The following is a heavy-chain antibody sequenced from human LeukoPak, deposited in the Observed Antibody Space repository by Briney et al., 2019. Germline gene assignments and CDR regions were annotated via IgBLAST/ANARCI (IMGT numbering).Heavy chain of an antibody. Sequence: ASVKVSCKASGYTFTGYYMHWVRPAPGQGLEWMGWISAYNGNTNYAQKLQGRVTMTTDTSTSTAYMELRSLRSDDTAVYYCAGGGIDFLWEPYYGMDVWGQGTTVTVSS. CDR3: AGGGIDFLWEPYYGMDV. CDR1: GYTFTGYY. CDR2: ISAYNGNT. V-gene: IGHV1-18*04. J-gene: IGHJ6*02. D-gene: IGHD1-26*01.